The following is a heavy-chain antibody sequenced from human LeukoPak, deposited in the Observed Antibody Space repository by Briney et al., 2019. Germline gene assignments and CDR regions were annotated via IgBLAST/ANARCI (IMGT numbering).Heavy chain of an antibody. CDR1: GSTFSSYS. Sequence: GGSLRLSCAASGSTFSSYSMNWVRQAPGKGLEWVSSISSSSSYIYYADSVKGRFTISRDNAKNSLYLQMNSLRAEDTAVYYCARGPWGYGDYWGQGTLVTVSS. V-gene: IGHV3-21*01. J-gene: IGHJ4*02. D-gene: IGHD5-12*01. CDR2: ISSSSSYI. CDR3: ARGPWGYGDY.